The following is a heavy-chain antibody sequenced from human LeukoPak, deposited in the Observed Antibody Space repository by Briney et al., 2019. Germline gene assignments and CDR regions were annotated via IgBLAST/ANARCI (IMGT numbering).Heavy chain of an antibody. CDR2: IRSKVYGGT. CDR3: SRGAVNDYGDGQYFQY. CDR1: GFTFSDYA. V-gene: IGHV3-49*04. Sequence: QPGRSLRLSCTASGFTFSDYAMSWVRQAPGKGLEWGGSIRSKVYGGTEKAASVKDRFIISRDDSKTIVYLQMNHLKTEDTAVYYCSRGAVNDYGDGQYFQYWGQGSLVTVSS. J-gene: IGHJ1*01. D-gene: IGHD4-17*01.